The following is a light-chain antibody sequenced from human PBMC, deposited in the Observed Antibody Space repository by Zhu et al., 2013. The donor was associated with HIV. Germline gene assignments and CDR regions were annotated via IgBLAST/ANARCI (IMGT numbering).Light chain of an antibody. CDR3: QQRSNWPL. V-gene: IGKV3-15*01. CDR2: GAS. Sequence: EIVMTQSPATLSVSPGERATLSCRASQSVSSNLAWYQQKPGQAPRLLIYGASTRATGIPARFSGSGSGTEFILTISSLQSEDFALYYCQQRSNWPLFGQGTKVEIK. J-gene: IGKJ1*01. CDR1: QSVSSN.